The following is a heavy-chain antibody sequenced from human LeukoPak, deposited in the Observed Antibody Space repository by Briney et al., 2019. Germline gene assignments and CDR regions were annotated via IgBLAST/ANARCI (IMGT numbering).Heavy chain of an antibody. CDR2: ISHDGRTK. D-gene: IGHD5-24*01. J-gene: IGHJ4*02. CDR3: ARPSPPGDGYNPPDH. Sequence: KSLTLSCVVSGFNFDYFAMHWVRQPLGKGLEWVAVISHDGRTKYYADSMKGRITISRDNSKNTLFLQMNNLRSEDTAVYFCARPSPPGDGYNPPDHWGQGTLVTVSP. CDR1: GFNFDYFA. V-gene: IGHV3-30*04.